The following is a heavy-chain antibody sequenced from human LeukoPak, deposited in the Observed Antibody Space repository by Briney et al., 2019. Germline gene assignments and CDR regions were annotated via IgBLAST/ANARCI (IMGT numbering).Heavy chain of an antibody. CDR1: GFTFSSYS. Sequence: GGSLRLSCAASGFTFSSYSMNWVRQAPGKGLEWVSYISSSSSTIHYADSVKGRFTISRDNAKNSLYLQMNSLRDEDTAVYYCARGYYSGRGAFDIWGQGTMVTVSS. D-gene: IGHD6-19*01. V-gene: IGHV3-48*02. CDR3: ARGYYSGRGAFDI. CDR2: ISSSSSTI. J-gene: IGHJ3*02.